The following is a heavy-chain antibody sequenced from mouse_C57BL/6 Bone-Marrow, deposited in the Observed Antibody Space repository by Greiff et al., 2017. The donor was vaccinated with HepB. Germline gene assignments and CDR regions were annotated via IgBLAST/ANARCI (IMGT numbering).Heavy chain of an antibody. CDR1: GFTFSSYA. V-gene: IGHV5-9-1*02. Sequence: EVHLVESGEGLVKPGGSLKLSCAASGFTFSSYAMSWVRQTPEKRLEWVAYISSGGDYIYYADTVKGRFTISRDNARNTLYLQMSSLKSEDTAMYYCTRDHYYGSSSYYCDYWGQGTTLTVSS. J-gene: IGHJ2*01. CDR2: ISSGGDYI. D-gene: IGHD1-1*01. CDR3: TRDHYYGSSSYYCDY.